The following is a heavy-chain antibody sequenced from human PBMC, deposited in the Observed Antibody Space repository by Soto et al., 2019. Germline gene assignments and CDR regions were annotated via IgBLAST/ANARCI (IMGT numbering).Heavy chain of an antibody. D-gene: IGHD2-2*01. CDR3: ARYYCSSTSCYFDY. J-gene: IGHJ4*02. CDR2: INHSGST. Sequence: QVQLQQWGAGLLKPSETLSLTCAVYGGSFSGYYWCWLRQPPGQGLEWIGEINHSGSTNYNPSLTSRVTISVDTSKSQFSLKLSSVTAADTAVYYCARYYCSSTSCYFDYWGQGTLVTVSS. CDR1: GGSFSGYY. V-gene: IGHV4-34*01.